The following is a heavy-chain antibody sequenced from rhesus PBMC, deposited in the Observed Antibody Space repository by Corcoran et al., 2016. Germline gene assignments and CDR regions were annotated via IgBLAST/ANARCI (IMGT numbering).Heavy chain of an antibody. CDR1: GFSLSTSGMG. D-gene: IGHD7-45*01. CDR2: IYWNDDK. CDR3: ARSNWGAAFDF. V-gene: IGHV2-1*01. Sequence: QVTLKESGPALVKPTQTLTLTCTFSGFSLSTSGMGVGWIRQPSRKTLEWLAHIYWNDDKYYSTSMKSRLTSSNDTSKNQVVLPMTNMDPVDTATYYGARSNWGAAFDFWGQGLRVTVSS. J-gene: IGHJ3*01.